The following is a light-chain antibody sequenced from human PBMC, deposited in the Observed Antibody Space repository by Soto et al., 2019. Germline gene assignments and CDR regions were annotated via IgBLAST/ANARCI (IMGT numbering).Light chain of an antibody. V-gene: IGLV2-18*02. CDR1: SSDVGSYDR. Sequence: QSALTQPPSVSGSPGQSVTISCTGTSSDVGSYDRVSWYQQPPGTAPKLMIYEVNYRPSGVPDRFSGSKSGNTASLTISGLQAEDEADYYCSSYTSSGTLVVFGGGTKLTVL. CDR3: SSYTSSGTLVV. J-gene: IGLJ2*01. CDR2: EVN.